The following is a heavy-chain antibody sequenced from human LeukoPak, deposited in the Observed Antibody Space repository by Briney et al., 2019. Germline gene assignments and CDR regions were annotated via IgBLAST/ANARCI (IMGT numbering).Heavy chain of an antibody. D-gene: IGHD2-15*01. CDR3: GILPGSGH. J-gene: IGHJ1*01. CDR2: IYNGGST. CDR1: GFTVSHNY. V-gene: IGHV3-53*01. Sequence: GGSLRLSCAASGFTVSHNYMTWVRQAPGKGLEWVSIIYNGGSTYYADSVKGRFTISRDNSKNTLYLQMNSLRAEDTAVYYCGILPGSGHWGQGTLVTVSS.